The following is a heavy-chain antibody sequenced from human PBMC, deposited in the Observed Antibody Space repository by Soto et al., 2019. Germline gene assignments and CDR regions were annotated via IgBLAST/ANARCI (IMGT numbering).Heavy chain of an antibody. J-gene: IGHJ4*02. CDR1: GYTFTSYD. V-gene: IGHV1-8*01. Sequence: QVQLVQSGAEVKKPGASVKVSCKASGYTFTSYDINWVRQATGQGLEWMGWMNPNSGNTGYAQKFQGRVTMTRNTSISTAYMELSSLRSEDTAVYYCARAYYGGYCSGGSCYSYPYWGQGTLVTVSS. CDR2: MNPNSGNT. D-gene: IGHD2-15*01. CDR3: ARAYYGGYCSGGSCYSYPY.